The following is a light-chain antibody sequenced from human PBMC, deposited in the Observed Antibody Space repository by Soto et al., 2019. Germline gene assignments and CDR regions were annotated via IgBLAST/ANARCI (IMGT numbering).Light chain of an antibody. CDR1: SSDVGSYSL. Sequence: QSALTQPASVSGSPGQSITISCTGTSSDVGSYSLLSWYQHHPGKAPKLIIYEDMKGPSGVSNRFAGSKSGNTASLRISGLQAEDEADYYCYTYAGGSTYLFGTGTKVTVL. CDR3: YTYAGGSTYL. J-gene: IGLJ1*01. CDR2: EDM. V-gene: IGLV2-23*01.